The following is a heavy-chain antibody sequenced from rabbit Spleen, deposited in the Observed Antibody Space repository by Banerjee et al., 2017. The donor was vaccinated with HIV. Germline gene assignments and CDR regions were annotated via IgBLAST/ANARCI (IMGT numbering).Heavy chain of an antibody. J-gene: IGHJ4*01. CDR1: GFSFSSGYD. Sequence: QEQLEESGGDLVKPEGSLTLTCTASGFSFSSGYDMCWVRQAPGKGLEWIACIDVGSGGSTYYATWAKGRFTISKTSSTTVTLQMTSLTVADTATYFCARDGDTKSRRYYFTLWGPGTLVTVS. CDR2: IDVGSGGST. CDR3: ARDGDTKSRRYYFTL. D-gene: IGHD1-1*01. V-gene: IGHV1S45*01.